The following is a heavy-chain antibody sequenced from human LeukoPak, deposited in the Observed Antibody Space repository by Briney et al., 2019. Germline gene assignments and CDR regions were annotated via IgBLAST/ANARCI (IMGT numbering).Heavy chain of an antibody. D-gene: IGHD3-22*01. CDR1: GGSISSGGYY. CDR3: ARDLIRSGTLDY. Sequence: SETLSLTCTVSGGSISSGGYYWSWIRQHPGKGLEWIGYIYYSGGTYYNPSLKSRVTISVDTSKNQFSLKLSSVTAADTAVYYCARDLIRSGTLDYWGQGTLVTVSS. CDR2: IYYSGGT. J-gene: IGHJ4*02. V-gene: IGHV4-31*03.